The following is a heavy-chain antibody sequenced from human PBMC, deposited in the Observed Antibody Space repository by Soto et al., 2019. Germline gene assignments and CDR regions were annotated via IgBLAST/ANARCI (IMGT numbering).Heavy chain of an antibody. CDR1: GCNFSTYG. CDR3: AKGGQVVVTARCDD. D-gene: IGHD2-21*02. CDR2: ISYDGSYK. J-gene: IGHJ4*02. V-gene: IGHV3-30*18. Sequence: PGGSLRHSCAASGCNFSTYGGHWVRQDPGKGLEWVAVISYDGSYKYYADSVKGRFTISRDNSKNTLYVQMNTLRAEDTAVYYCAKGGQVVVTARCDDWGPGTLVPVSS.